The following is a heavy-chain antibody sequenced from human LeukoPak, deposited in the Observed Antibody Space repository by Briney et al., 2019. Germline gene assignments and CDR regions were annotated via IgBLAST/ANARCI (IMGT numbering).Heavy chain of an antibody. Sequence: PGGSLRLSCAASGFTFSNYWMSWVRQAPGKGLEWVSGINWNGGSTGYADSVKGRFTISRDNAKNSLYLQMNSLRAGDTAVYYCARGGVLNYFDYWGQGTLVTVSS. CDR1: GFTFSNYW. CDR2: INWNGGST. D-gene: IGHD1-26*01. J-gene: IGHJ4*02. V-gene: IGHV3-20*04. CDR3: ARGGVLNYFDY.